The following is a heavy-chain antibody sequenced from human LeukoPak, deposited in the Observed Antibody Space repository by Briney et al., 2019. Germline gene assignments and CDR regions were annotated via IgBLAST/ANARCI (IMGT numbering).Heavy chain of an antibody. V-gene: IGHV4-4*07. Sequence: SETLSLTCTVSGASIGSYCWSWVRQPAGTGLEWLGRICASGTTIYSPSLKSRVTMSVDTSKNQLSLKLSSVTAADTAVYFCAREGYLLDSSGYFPADGNFDHWGQGTLVTVSS. CDR1: GASIGSYC. CDR3: AREGYLLDSSGYFPADGNFDH. CDR2: ICASGTT. J-gene: IGHJ4*02. D-gene: IGHD3-22*01.